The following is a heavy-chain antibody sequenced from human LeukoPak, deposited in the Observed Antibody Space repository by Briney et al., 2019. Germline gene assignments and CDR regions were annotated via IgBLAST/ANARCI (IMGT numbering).Heavy chain of an antibody. J-gene: IGHJ4*02. CDR1: GFTFSSYS. V-gene: IGHV3-21*01. D-gene: IGHD3-16*02. CDR2: ISSSSSYI. Sequence: GGSLRLSCAASGFTFSSYSMNWVRQAPGKGLEWVSSISSSSSYIYYADSVKGRFTISRDNAKNSLYLQMNSLRAEDTAVYYCARDQGDPNSDYVWGSYRAVDYWGQGTLVTVSS. CDR3: ARDQGDPNSDYVWGSYRAVDY.